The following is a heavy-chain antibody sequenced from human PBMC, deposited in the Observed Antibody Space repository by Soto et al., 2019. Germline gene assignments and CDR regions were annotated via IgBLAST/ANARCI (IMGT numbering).Heavy chain of an antibody. CDR3: ARARVTMFRGVFYYYGMDV. V-gene: IGHV3-21*01. CDR1: GFTFSSYS. CDR2: ISSSSSYI. D-gene: IGHD3-10*01. Sequence: GGSLRLSCAASGFTFSSYSMNWVRQAPGKGLEWVSSISSSSSYIYYADSVKGRFTISRDNAKNSLYLQMNSLRAEDTAVYYCARARVTMFRGVFYYYGMDVWGQGTTVTVSS. J-gene: IGHJ6*02.